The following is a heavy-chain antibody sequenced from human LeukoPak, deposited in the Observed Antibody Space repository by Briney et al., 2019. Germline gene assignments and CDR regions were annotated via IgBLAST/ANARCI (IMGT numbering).Heavy chain of an antibody. V-gene: IGHV3-7*01. CDR1: GFTFSSYW. CDR3: ARDPTRDTYYYYMDV. J-gene: IGHJ6*03. CDR2: IKQDGSEK. Sequence: GGSLRLSCAASGFTFSSYWMSWVRQAPGKGLEWVANIKQDGSEKYYVDSVKGRFTISRDNAKNSLYLQMNSLRAEDTAVYYCARDPTRDTYYYYMDVWGKGTTVTISS. D-gene: IGHD5-18*01.